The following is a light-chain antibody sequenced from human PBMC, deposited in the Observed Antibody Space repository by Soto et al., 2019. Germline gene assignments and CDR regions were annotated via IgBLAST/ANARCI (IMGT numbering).Light chain of an antibody. CDR3: HRRRKWPPP. CDR2: AAS. V-gene: IGKV3-11*01. Sequence: PGERATLSCRASQSVDNYLAWYQQKPGQAPRLLIYAASIRATGIPARFSGSVSGTAFTLTISSLEPEDFAVYYCHRRRKWPPPFGQGTKLK. CDR1: QSVDNY. J-gene: IGKJ2*01.